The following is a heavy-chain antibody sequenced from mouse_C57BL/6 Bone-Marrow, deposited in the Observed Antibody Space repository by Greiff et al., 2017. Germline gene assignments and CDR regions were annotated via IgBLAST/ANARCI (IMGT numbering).Heavy chain of an antibody. CDR2: IWWDDDK. CDR1: GFSLSTFGMG. J-gene: IGHJ3*01. Sequence: QVTLKVCGPGILQPSQTLSLTCSFSGFSLSTFGMGVGWIRPPSGKGLEWLAHIWWDDDKYYNPALKSRHTISQDTSKNQVFLKIANVDTADTATYYGARMRNGYSPFAYWGQGTLVTVSA. D-gene: IGHD2-3*01. CDR3: ARMRNGYSPFAY. V-gene: IGHV8-8*01.